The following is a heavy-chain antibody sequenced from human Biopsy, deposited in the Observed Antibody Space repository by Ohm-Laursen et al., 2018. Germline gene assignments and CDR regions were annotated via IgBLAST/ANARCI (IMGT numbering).Heavy chain of an antibody. D-gene: IGHD3-10*01. J-gene: IGHJ3*02. CDR2: VNPNSGAT. Sequence: GASVKVSCTASGYTFTDYSLHWVRQAPGQGLEWMGWVNPNSGATNYAQKFQGRVTMTSNTSISTAYIELRRLISDDTAVYFCARDRMVTIITLVRADTFDIWGQGTLVSVSS. V-gene: IGHV1-2*02. CDR1: GYTFTDYS. CDR3: ARDRMVTIITLVRADTFDI.